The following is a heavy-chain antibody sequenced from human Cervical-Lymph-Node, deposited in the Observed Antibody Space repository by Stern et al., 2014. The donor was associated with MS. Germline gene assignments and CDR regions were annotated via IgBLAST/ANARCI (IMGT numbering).Heavy chain of an antibody. CDR3: ARDDKETYGMDI. CDR1: GFTFSDYY. Sequence: VQLVESGGGLVKPGGSLRLSCVASGFTFSDYYMSWIRQAPGKGLEWISNMSSSGSGVYYEDSVQCRFFISRDNAKNALYLEMNSLRAEDTAVYYCARDDKETYGMDIWGQGTTVTVSS. CDR2: MSSSGSGV. V-gene: IGHV3-11*01. J-gene: IGHJ6*02. D-gene: IGHD5-24*01.